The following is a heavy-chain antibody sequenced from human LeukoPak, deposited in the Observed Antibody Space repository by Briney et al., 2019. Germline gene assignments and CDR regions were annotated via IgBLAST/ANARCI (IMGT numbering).Heavy chain of an antibody. Sequence: SETLSLTCTVSGGSISNYYWNCIRQPAGKGLEWIGRIYTSESTNYNPSLKSRVTISIHTSKNQFFLKLTSVTAADTAVYYCARQNLATAYDYWGQGTLVTVSS. CDR1: GGSISNYY. CDR3: ARQNLATAYDY. V-gene: IGHV4-4*07. CDR2: IYTSEST. J-gene: IGHJ4*02. D-gene: IGHD6-13*01.